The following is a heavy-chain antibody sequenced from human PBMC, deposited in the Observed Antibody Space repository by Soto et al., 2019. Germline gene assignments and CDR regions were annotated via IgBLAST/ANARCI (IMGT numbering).Heavy chain of an antibody. CDR2: ISGSGAYT. Sequence: QVQLVESGGGLVKPGESLRLSCIGSGFILSDNYMTWIRQAPGKGLERVSYISGSGAYTNYADSVKGRFTISRDNARNLLLLQINSLRVEDTAVYYGARSSGWRQGFMYNYGVDVWGQGTTVIVSS. CDR3: ARSSGWRQGFMYNYGVDV. V-gene: IGHV3-11*06. D-gene: IGHD1-1*01. CDR1: GFILSDNY. J-gene: IGHJ6*02.